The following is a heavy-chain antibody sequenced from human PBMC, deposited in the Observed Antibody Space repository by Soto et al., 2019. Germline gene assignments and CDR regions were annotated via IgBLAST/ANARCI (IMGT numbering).Heavy chain of an antibody. V-gene: IGHV1-69*13. D-gene: IGHD2-21*02. CDR1: GGTFSNHA. CDR2: IIPMFPTA. J-gene: IGHJ6*02. Sequence: ASAKISCKASGGTFSNHAISWVRQAPGQGLEWVGGIIPMFPTADYAQRLQGRVTITADDSTTTVYMELSGLRSEDTAMYYCARDDATYCGGDCYRYFYYGMEVWGQGTTVTVSS. CDR3: ARDDATYCGGDCYRYFYYGMEV.